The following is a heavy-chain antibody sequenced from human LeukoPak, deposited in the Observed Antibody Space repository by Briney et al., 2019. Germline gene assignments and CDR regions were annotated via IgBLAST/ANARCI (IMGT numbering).Heavy chain of an antibody. V-gene: IGHV3-9*03. J-gene: IGHJ4*02. CDR2: ISWNSGSI. Sequence: PGRSLRLSSAASGFTFDDYAMHWVRQAQGKGLEWVSGISWNSGSIGYADSVKGRFTISRDNAKNSLYLQMNSLRAEDMALYYCAKERFGYWGQGTLVTVSS. CDR3: AKERFGY. CDR1: GFTFDDYA.